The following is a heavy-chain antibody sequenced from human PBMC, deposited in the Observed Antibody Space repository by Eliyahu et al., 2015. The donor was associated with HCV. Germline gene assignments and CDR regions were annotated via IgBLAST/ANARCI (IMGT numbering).Heavy chain of an antibody. V-gene: IGHV4-34*01. CDR3: ARARPTTVVDALFDY. J-gene: IGHJ4*02. CDR1: GGSFSGYY. D-gene: IGHD4-23*01. CDR2: INHSGST. Sequence: QVQLQQWGAGLLKPSETLSLTCAVYGGSFSGYYWSWIRQPPGKGLEWIGEINHSGSTNYNPSLKSRVTISVDTSKNQFSLKLSSVTAADTAVYYCARARPTTVVDALFDYWGQGTLVTVSS.